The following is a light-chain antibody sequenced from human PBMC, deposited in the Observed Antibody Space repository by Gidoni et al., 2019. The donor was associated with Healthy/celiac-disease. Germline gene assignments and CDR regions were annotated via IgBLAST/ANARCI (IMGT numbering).Light chain of an antibody. CDR1: SSDVGGYNY. Sequence: QSALTQPASVSGSPGQSITLSCTGTSSDVGGYNYVSCYQQHPGKAPKLMIYEVSNRPSGVPDRFSGSKSGNTASLTISGLQAEDEADYYCSSYTSSSTLVFGTGTKVTVL. CDR3: SSYTSSSTLV. CDR2: EVS. V-gene: IGLV2-14*01. J-gene: IGLJ1*01.